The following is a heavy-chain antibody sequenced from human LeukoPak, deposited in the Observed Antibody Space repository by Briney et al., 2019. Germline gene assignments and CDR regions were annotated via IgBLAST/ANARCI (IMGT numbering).Heavy chain of an antibody. CDR3: ARDGLVRGSYPDY. J-gene: IGHJ4*02. CDR2: ISGSGGST. D-gene: IGHD1-26*01. CDR1: GFTFSSYG. Sequence: GGSLRLSCAASGFTFSSYGMSWVRQAPGKGLEWVSAISGSGGSTYYADSVKGRFTISRDNSKNTLYLQMNSLRAEDTAVYYCARDGLVRGSYPDYWGQGTLVTVSS. V-gene: IGHV3-23*01.